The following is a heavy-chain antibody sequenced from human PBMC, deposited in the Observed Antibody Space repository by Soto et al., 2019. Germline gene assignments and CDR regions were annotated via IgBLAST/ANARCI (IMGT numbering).Heavy chain of an antibody. D-gene: IGHD1-26*01. CDR2: ISYDGSNK. CDR1: GFTFSSYG. Sequence: QVQLVESGGGVVQPGRSLRLSCAASGFTFSSYGMHWVRQAPGKGLEWGAVISYDGSNKYYADSVKGRFTISRDNYKNTLYLQMNRLRAEDKAVYYCAKDVVVGSTTWLGDYYYYYGMDVWGQGTKVTVSS. CDR3: AKDVVVGSTTWLGDYYYYYGMDV. J-gene: IGHJ6*02. V-gene: IGHV3-30*18.